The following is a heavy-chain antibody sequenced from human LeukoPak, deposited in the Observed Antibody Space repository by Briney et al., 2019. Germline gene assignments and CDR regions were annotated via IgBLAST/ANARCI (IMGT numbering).Heavy chain of an antibody. V-gene: IGHV3-48*03. CDR2: IGSSGRTI. D-gene: IGHD2-2*02. CDR1: GFTFSTYE. Sequence: GGSLRLSCAASGFTFSTYEMNWVRQAPGRGLEWVSYIGSSGRTIYYADSVKDRFTISRDNAKNSLYLQMNSLRAEDTAVYYCARVRIPYWGQGTLVTVSS. J-gene: IGHJ4*02. CDR3: ARVRIPY.